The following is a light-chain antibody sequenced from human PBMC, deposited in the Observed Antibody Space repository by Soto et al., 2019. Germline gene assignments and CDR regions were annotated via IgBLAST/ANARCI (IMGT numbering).Light chain of an antibody. CDR1: QSVRSS. V-gene: IGKV3-11*01. CDR3: QQRSNWPGT. J-gene: IGKJ1*01. Sequence: EIVLTQSPATLSSSPGERATLSCRASQSVRSSLVWYQQQPGQAPRLLIYDASNRATGIPARFSGSGSGTDFTLTISSLEPKDFSVYYCQQRSNWPGTFGQGTKVDIK. CDR2: DAS.